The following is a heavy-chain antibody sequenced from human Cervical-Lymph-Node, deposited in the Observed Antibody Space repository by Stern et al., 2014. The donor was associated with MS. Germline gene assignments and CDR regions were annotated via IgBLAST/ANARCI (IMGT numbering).Heavy chain of an antibody. Sequence: QDQLVQSGGGVVQPGRSLRLSCAASGFTFSRYAMHWVRQAPGRGLEWVAVISDDGSNQCNVDYVKVRITVSRDNSRNTLYLQMSSLRDADTAVYYCAKGFCDSTSCFPVFDYWGQGSLVTVSS. V-gene: IGHV3-30*18. CDR3: AKGFCDSTSCFPVFDY. CDR1: GFTFSRYA. D-gene: IGHD2-2*01. CDR2: ISDDGSNQ. J-gene: IGHJ4*02.